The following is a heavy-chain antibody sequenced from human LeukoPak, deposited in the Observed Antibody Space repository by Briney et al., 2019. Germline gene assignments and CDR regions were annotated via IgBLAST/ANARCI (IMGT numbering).Heavy chain of an antibody. J-gene: IGHJ4*02. V-gene: IGHV3-15*01. CDR3: TTDLFEGTSGYFDY. CDR1: GFTFSNAW. D-gene: IGHD1-1*01. CDR2: IKSKTDGGTT. Sequence: GGSLRLSCAASGFTFSNAWMSWVRQAPGKGLEWVGRIKSKTDGGTTDYAAPVKGRFTISRDDSKNTLYLQMNSLKTEDTAVYYCTTDLFEGTSGYFDYWGQGTLVTVSS.